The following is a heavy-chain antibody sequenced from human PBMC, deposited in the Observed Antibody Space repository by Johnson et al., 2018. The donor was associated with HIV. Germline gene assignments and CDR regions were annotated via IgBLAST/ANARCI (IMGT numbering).Heavy chain of an antibody. Sequence: EVQLVESGGGLVQPGGSLRLSCAASGFTFSSYAMSWVRQAPGKGLEWVSAISGSGGSTYYADSVKGRVTISRDNSKNTWYLQMNSLRAEDTAVYYCAFIEYSSLDAFDIWGQGTMVTVSS. CDR3: AFIEYSSLDAFDI. V-gene: IGHV3-23*04. J-gene: IGHJ3*02. D-gene: IGHD6-6*01. CDR2: ISGSGGST. CDR1: GFTFSSYA.